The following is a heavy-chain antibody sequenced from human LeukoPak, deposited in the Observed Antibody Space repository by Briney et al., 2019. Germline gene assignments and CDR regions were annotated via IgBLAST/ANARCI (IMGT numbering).Heavy chain of an antibody. Sequence: GGSLRLSCAASGFTFSCYAMTSVRQAPGKGLEGVSAISGGGGSPFYADSVKGRFTISRDNSNHTLYLQLNGLRAEDTAVYYCARHLDYGRSLVAFDYWGQGTLVTVSS. CDR1: GFTFSCYA. D-gene: IGHD4-17*01. CDR2: ISGGGGSP. CDR3: ARHLDYGRSLVAFDY. V-gene: IGHV3-23*01. J-gene: IGHJ4*02.